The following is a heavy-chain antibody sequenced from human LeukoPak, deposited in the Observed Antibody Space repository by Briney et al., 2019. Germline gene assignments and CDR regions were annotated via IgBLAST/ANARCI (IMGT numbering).Heavy chain of an antibody. D-gene: IGHD6-13*01. CDR1: GYTFTSYW. CDR3: ARRVKQLVPPDY. V-gene: IGHV5-51*01. CDR2: IYPGDSDT. J-gene: IGHJ4*02. Sequence: KVSCKASGYTFTSYWIGWVRQMPGKGLEWMGIIYPGDSDTRYSPSFQGQVTISADKSISTAYLQWSSLKASDTAMYYCARRVKQLVPPDYWGQGTLVTVSS.